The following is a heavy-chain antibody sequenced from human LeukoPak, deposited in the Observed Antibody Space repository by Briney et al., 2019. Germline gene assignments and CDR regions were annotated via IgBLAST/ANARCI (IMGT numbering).Heavy chain of an antibody. CDR3: ARQRTSGSASNLRVAQIDS. CDR1: GGSFSAYY. D-gene: IGHD3-3*01. J-gene: IGHJ4*02. CDR2: INHSGST. V-gene: IGHV4-34*01. Sequence: SETLSLTCAVYGGSFSAYYWSWIRQPPGKGLEWIGEINHSGSTNYNPSLKSRVTISVDTSKNQFSLKVSSVTAADSALYFCARQRTSGSASNLRVAQIDSWGQGTLVTVSS.